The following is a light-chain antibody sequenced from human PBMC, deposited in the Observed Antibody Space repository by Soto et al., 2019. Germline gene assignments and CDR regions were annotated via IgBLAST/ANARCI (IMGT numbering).Light chain of an antibody. CDR2: GAS. J-gene: IGKJ2*01. CDR3: QLDDTSPNYT. CDR1: QRVSIAY. Sequence: ETVLTQSPGTLSLSPGERATLSCRASQRVSIAYLAWYQQKPGQAPRLLIYGASNRATGIPDRFSGSGSGTDFTLTISRLEPEDFAMYYCQLDDTSPNYTFGQGTKLEIK. V-gene: IGKV3-20*01.